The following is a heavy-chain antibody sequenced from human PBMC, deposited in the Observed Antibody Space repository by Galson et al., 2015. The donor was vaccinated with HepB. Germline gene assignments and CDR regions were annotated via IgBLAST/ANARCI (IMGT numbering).Heavy chain of an antibody. CDR2: ISHDGSNE. J-gene: IGHJ4*02. CDR1: GFTFSNYA. CDR3: ARRGGYDSSSNPIDY. V-gene: IGHV3-30*04. Sequence: SLRLSCAASGFTFSNYAMHWVRQAPGKGLEWVAVISHDGSNEYYADSVKGRFTISRDNSKSTLYLQMNSLRAEDTAVYYCARRGGYDSSSNPIDYWGQGALVTVSS. D-gene: IGHD3-22*01.